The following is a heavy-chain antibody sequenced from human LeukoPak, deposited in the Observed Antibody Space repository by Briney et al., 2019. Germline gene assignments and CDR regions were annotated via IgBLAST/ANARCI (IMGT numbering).Heavy chain of an antibody. D-gene: IGHD3-22*01. J-gene: IGHJ4*02. CDR1: GFTFGDYA. V-gene: IGHV3-49*01. CDR3: TRESNYYDSSGYHKNFDY. Sequence: GGSLRLSCTASGFTFGDYAMSWFRQAPGKGLEWVGFIRSKAYGGTTEYAASVKGRFTISRDGSKSIAYLQMNSLKTEDTAVYYCTRESNYYDSSGYHKNFDYWGQGTLVTVSS. CDR2: IRSKAYGGTT.